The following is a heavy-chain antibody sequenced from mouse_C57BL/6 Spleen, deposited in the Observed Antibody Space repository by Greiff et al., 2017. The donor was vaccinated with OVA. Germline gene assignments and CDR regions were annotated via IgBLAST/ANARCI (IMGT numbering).Heavy chain of an antibody. D-gene: IGHD2-5*01. J-gene: IGHJ3*01. CDR3: ARVYSNYEAWFAY. V-gene: IGHV5-12*01. CDR1: GFTFSDYY. CDR2: ISNGGGST. Sequence: EVKVVESGGGLVQPGGSLKLSCAASGFTFSDYYMYWVRQTPEKRLEWVAYISNGGGSTYYPDTVKGRFTISRDNAKNTLYLQMSRLKSEDTAMYYCARVYSNYEAWFAYWGQGTLVTVSA.